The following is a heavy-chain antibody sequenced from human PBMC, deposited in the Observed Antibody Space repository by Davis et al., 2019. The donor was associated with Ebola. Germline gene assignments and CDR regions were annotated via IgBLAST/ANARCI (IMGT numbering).Heavy chain of an antibody. J-gene: IGHJ4*02. D-gene: IGHD1-14*01. CDR3: ARRADY. Sequence: GESLKISCAASGFTFSRYSMNWVRQAPGKGLEWVSSISSYSSYIYYEDSVKGRFTISRDNAKNSLYLQMNSLRAEDTAVYYCARRADYWGQGTLVTVSS. CDR1: GFTFSRYS. CDR2: ISSYSSYI. V-gene: IGHV3-21*01.